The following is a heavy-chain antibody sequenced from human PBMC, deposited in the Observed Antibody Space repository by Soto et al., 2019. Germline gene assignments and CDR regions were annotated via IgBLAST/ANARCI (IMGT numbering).Heavy chain of an antibody. Sequence: EVQLVESGGGLVQPGGSLRLSCAASGFTVSSNYMSWVRQAPGKGLEWVSVIYSGGSTYYADSVKGRFTISRHNAKNTRYRQMNSRRAEDTAVDYCARAMEDYFAYWGQGTLVTVSS. V-gene: IGHV3-53*04. J-gene: IGHJ4*02. CDR1: GFTVSSNY. D-gene: IGHD3-3*01. CDR2: IYSGGST. CDR3: ARAMEDYFAY.